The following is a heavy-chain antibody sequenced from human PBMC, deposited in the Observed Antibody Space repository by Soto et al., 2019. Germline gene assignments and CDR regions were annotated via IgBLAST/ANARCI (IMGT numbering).Heavy chain of an antibody. CDR3: AKDYYSNYYLDY. J-gene: IGHJ4*02. CDR1: GFTFSSFA. V-gene: IGHV3-23*01. Sequence: GGSLRLSCAASGFTFSSFAMNWVRQAPGKGLEWVSDINGSGGSTNYADSVKGRFTISRDNSKNTLYLQMSSLRAEDTAVYYCAKDYYSNYYLDYWGQGTLVTVSS. D-gene: IGHD1-7*01. CDR2: INGSGGST.